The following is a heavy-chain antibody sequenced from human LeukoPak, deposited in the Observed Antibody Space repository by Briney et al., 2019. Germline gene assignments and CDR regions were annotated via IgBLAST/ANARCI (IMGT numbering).Heavy chain of an antibody. CDR1: GFTFNNAW. CDR3: TSHAAFDP. Sequence: GGSLRLSCAASGFTFNNAWMNWVRQAPGKGLEWVGRIKSKNVGGATDYAAPVKGRFTISRDDSKNTVYLQVNSLKIEDTAVYYCTSHAAFDPWGQGTLVTVSS. J-gene: IGHJ5*02. CDR2: IKSKNVGGAT. V-gene: IGHV3-15*01.